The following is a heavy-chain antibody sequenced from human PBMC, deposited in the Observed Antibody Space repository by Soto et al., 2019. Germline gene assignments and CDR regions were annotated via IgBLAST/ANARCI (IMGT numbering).Heavy chain of an antibody. CDR1: AFTFWRHW. Sequence: PGGSLRLPCAASAFTFWRHWMHWVRQAPGKGLVWVSRISGDGSSTHYADSVKGRFTISRDNAKNTLYMQMNSLRAEDTAVYYCARGGNYVFDYWGQGTLVTVSS. CDR3: ARGGNYVFDY. V-gene: IGHV3-74*01. J-gene: IGHJ4*02. CDR2: ISGDGSST. D-gene: IGHD1-26*01.